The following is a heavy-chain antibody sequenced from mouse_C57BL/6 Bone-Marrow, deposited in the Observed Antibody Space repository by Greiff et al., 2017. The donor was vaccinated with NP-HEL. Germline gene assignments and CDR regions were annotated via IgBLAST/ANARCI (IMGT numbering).Heavy chain of an antibody. D-gene: IGHD1-1*02. CDR3: ARTGLLYGFDY. J-gene: IGHJ2*01. CDR1: GYTFTSYW. V-gene: IGHV1-59*01. Sequence: QVQLQQSGAELVRPGTSVKLSCKASGYTFTSYWMHWVKQRPGQGLEWIGVIDPSDSYTNYNQKFKGKATLTVDTSSSTAYMQLSSLTSEDSAVYYCARTGLLYGFDYWGQGTTLTVSS. CDR2: IDPSDSYT.